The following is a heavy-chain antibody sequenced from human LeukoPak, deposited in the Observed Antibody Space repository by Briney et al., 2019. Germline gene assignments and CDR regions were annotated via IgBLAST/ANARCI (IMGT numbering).Heavy chain of an antibody. J-gene: IGHJ5*02. V-gene: IGHV4-59*01. CDR2: IYCSVST. Sequence: SETLSLTCTVSGGSISSYYWSWIRQPPGKGLEWIGYIYCSVSTNYNPSLKSRVTISVDTSKNQFSLKLSSVTAADTAVYYCARDPGYYGSGSLLGANWFDPWGQGTLVTVSS. D-gene: IGHD3-10*01. CDR3: ARDPGYYGSGSLLGANWFDP. CDR1: GGSISSYY.